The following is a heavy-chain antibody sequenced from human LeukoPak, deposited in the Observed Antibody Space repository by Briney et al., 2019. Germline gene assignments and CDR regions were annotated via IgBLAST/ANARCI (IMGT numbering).Heavy chain of an antibody. CDR2: IKQDGSEK. V-gene: IGHV3-7*01. CDR3: ARWGAGCSSTSCYGPQDYYYGMDV. D-gene: IGHD2-2*01. Sequence: GGSLRLSCAASGFTFSRYGMSWVRQAPGKGLEWVANIKQDGSEKYYVDSVKGRFTISRDNAKNSLYLQMNSLRAEDTAVYYCARWGAGCSSTSCYGPQDYYYGMDVWGQGTTVTVSS. CDR1: GFTFSRYG. J-gene: IGHJ6*02.